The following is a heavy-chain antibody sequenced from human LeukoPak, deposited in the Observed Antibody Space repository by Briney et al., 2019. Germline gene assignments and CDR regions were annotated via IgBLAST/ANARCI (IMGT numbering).Heavy chain of an antibody. CDR1: GFTFSSYA. CDR3: AKEREYGSGSYYDY. D-gene: IGHD3-10*01. J-gene: IGHJ4*02. V-gene: IGHV3-23*01. CDR2: ISGSGGST. Sequence: GGSLRLSCAVSGFTFSSYAMSWVRQAPGKGLEWVSAISGSGGSTYYADSVKGRFTISRDNSKNTLYLQMNSLRAEDTAVYYCAKEREYGSGSYYDYWGQGTLVTVSS.